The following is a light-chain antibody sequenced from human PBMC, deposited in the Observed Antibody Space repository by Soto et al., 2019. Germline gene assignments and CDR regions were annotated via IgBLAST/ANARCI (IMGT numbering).Light chain of an antibody. CDR2: EAS. CDR1: QSISNY. J-gene: IGKJ2*03. Sequence: EIVLTQSPATLSLSPGERATLSCRASQSISNYLAWYQQKPGQAPRLLIYEASNRATGIPARFSGSGSGTDFTLTISSIEPEDFAVYYCQQRSNWPPMYSFGQGTKLEIK. V-gene: IGKV3-11*01. CDR3: QQRSNWPPMYS.